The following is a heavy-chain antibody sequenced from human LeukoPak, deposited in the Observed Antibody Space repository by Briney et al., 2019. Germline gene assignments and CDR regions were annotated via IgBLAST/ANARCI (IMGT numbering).Heavy chain of an antibody. CDR2: IYYSGST. Sequence: SETLSLTCTVSGGSISSSSYYWGWIRQPPGKGLEWIGSIYYSGSTYYNPSLKSRVTISVDTSKNQFSLKLSSVTAADTAVYYCAGLYYYDSSGYYYVDYFDYWGQGTLVTVSS. V-gene: IGHV4-39*07. CDR3: AGLYYYDSSGYYYVDYFDY. J-gene: IGHJ4*02. CDR1: GGSISSSSYY. D-gene: IGHD3-22*01.